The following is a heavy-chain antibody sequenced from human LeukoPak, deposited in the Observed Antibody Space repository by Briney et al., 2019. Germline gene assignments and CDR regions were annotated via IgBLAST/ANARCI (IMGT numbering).Heavy chain of an antibody. D-gene: IGHD4-17*01. CDR3: ARGVNGDSRFDP. J-gene: IGHJ5*02. Sequence: GGSLRLSCAASGFTFNTYWMHWVRHAPGKGLVWVSRINAYGSSTRYEDSAKGSFTISRDNAENTLYLQMNSLRAEDAAVYYCARGVNGDSRFDPWGQETLVTVSS. CDR2: INAYGSST. V-gene: IGHV3-74*01. CDR1: GFTFNTYW.